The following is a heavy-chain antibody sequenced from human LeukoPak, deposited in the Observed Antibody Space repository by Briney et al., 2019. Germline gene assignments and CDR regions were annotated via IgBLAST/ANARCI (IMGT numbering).Heavy chain of an antibody. CDR1: GYSFTSYW. Sequence: KPGESRQIPCKGSGYSFTSYWIGWVRQMPGKGLEWMGIIYPGDSDTRYSPSFQGQVTISADKSISTAYLQWSSLKASDTAMYYCASASRSSEHYFDYWGKRVLVTVSS. CDR2: IYPGDSDT. V-gene: IGHV5-51*01. CDR3: ASASRSSEHYFDY. J-gene: IGHJ4*02.